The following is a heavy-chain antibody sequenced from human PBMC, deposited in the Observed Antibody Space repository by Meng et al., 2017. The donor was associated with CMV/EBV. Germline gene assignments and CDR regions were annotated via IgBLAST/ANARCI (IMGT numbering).Heavy chain of an antibody. J-gene: IGHJ4*02. CDR3: ARDVDYSSGWYGTYFDY. CDR1: GFTSSSYW. V-gene: IGHV3-7*01. Sequence: GGSLRPSCAASGFTSSSYWMSCVRPTPGKGREWVANIKQDGSEKYYVDSVKGRFTIARDNAKNSLYLQMNRLRAEDTAVYYCARDVDYSSGWYGTYFDYWGQGTLVTVSS. D-gene: IGHD6-19*01. CDR2: IKQDGSEK.